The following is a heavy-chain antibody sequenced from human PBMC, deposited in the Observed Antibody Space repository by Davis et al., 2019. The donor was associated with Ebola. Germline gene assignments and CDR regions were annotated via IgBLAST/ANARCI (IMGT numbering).Heavy chain of an antibody. Sequence: ASVKVSCKASGYTFTGYYMHWVRQAPGQGLEWMGWINTNTGNPTYAQGFTGRFVFSLDTSVSTAYLQISSLKAEDTAVYYCARVELLLWGGKYYYYGMDVWGQGTTVTVSS. J-gene: IGHJ6*02. CDR2: INTNTGNP. D-gene: IGHD2-15*01. CDR1: GYTFTGYY. CDR3: ARVELLLWGGKYYYYGMDV. V-gene: IGHV7-4-1*02.